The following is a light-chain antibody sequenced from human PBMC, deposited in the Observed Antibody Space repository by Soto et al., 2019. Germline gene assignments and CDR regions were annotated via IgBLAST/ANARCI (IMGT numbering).Light chain of an antibody. J-gene: IGLJ1*01. CDR2: DVT. CDR3: CSHAGSYTDV. CDR1: SSDVGGYNY. V-gene: IGLV2-11*01. Sequence: QSALTQPRSVSGSRGQSLTISCTGTSSDVGGYNYVSWYQQHPGKVPTLMIYDVTKRPSGVPDRFSGSKSGNTASLTISGLQAEDEADYYCCSHAGSYTDVFGTGTKATVL.